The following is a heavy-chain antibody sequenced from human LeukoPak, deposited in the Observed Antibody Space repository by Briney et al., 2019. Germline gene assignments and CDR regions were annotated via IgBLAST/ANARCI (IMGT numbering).Heavy chain of an antibody. CDR2: VQHTGGET. D-gene: IGHD6-19*01. V-gene: IGHV3-7*01. Sequence: GGSLRLSCAGSGFTFSNSWMGWVRQAPGKGLEWVANVQHTGGETYYVDSVKGRFTISRDNAKNMVYLQMNGLRTEDTAVYYCARGGSGCFDYWGQGSLVTVSS. CDR3: ARGGSGCFDY. J-gene: IGHJ4*02. CDR1: GFTFSNSW.